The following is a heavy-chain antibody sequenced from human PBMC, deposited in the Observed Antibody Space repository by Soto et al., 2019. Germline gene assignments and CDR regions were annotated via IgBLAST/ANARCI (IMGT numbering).Heavy chain of an antibody. Sequence: QFKLWQPGARVKNPGSWWKVSCKASEATFSTYAIAWVRRPPGQGLEWMGGIIPIFGTANYAQKFQGRVTITADESTSTAYMELSSLRSEDTAVYYCARGRDGYNSPICYWGQGTLVTVSS. CDR1: EATFSTYA. D-gene: IGHD5-12*01. J-gene: IGHJ4*02. V-gene: IGHV1-69*12. CDR3: ARGRDGYNSPICY. CDR2: IIPIFGTA.